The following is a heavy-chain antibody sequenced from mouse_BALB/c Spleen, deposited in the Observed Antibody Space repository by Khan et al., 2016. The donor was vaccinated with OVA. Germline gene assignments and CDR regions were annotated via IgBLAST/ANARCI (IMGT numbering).Heavy chain of an antibody. D-gene: IGHD1-1*01. Sequence: EVHLVESGGGLVQSGGSRKLSCAASGFTFTSYGMHWIRQAPEKGLEWVAYISSDSNTIYYADTVKGRFTIYRDNPKNTLFLQMTSLRSGDTAMYFCATSYFYGYYFDYWGQGTTLTVSS. CDR2: ISSDSNTI. V-gene: IGHV5-17*02. CDR1: GFTFTSYG. J-gene: IGHJ2*01. CDR3: ATSYFYGYYFDY.